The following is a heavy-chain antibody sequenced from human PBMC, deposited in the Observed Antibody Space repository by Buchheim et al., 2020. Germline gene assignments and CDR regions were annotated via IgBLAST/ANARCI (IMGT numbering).Heavy chain of an antibody. CDR3: AAGLERDYYYGMDV. Sequence: EVQLVESGGGLVQPGGSLRLSCAASGFTFSSYEMHWVRQAPGKGLEWVSYISSSGSTIYYADSVKGRFTISRDNAKNSLSLQMNSLRAEDTAVYYCAAGLERDYYYGMDVWGQGTT. CDR1: GFTFSSYE. D-gene: IGHD1-1*01. J-gene: IGHJ6*02. V-gene: IGHV3-48*03. CDR2: ISSSGSTI.